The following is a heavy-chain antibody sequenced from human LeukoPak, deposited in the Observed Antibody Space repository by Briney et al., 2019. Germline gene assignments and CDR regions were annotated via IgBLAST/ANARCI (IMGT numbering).Heavy chain of an antibody. CDR3: ARHVFSVRATPGARDGREYNWFDP. J-gene: IGHJ5*02. V-gene: IGHV4-39*01. CDR1: GGSISSSSYY. CDR2: IYYSGST. D-gene: IGHD3-10*01. Sequence: PSETLSLTCTVSGGSISSSSYYWGWIRQPPAKGLEWIGSIYYSGSTYYNPSLKSRVTISVDTSKNQFSLKLSSVTAADTAVYYCARHVFSVRATPGARDGREYNWFDPWGQGTLVTVSS.